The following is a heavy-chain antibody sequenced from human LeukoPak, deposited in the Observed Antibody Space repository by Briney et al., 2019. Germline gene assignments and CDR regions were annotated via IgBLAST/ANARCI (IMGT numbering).Heavy chain of an antibody. CDR2: ISSSSSTI. D-gene: IGHD3-10*01. CDR3: ARDRDSMVRALDY. Sequence: GGSLRLSCAASGFTFSSCTMNWVRQAPGKGLEWVSYISSSSSTIYYADSVKGRFTISRDNAKNSLYLQMNSLRAEDTAVYYCARDRDSMVRALDYWGQGTLATVSS. J-gene: IGHJ4*02. V-gene: IGHV3-48*04. CDR1: GFTFSSCT.